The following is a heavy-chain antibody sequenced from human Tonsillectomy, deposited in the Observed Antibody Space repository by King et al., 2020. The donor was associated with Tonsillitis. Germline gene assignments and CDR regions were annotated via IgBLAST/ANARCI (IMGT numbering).Heavy chain of an antibody. CDR2: IHYDERTK. J-gene: IGHJ4*02. Sequence: VQLVESGGGVVQPGGSLRLSCASSEFTFSSHAMHWVRQAPGKGLEWVAFIHYDERTKFYADSVEGRFTIARDNSQNTLYLQMSSLRPEDTAVYSCAKESGPTNPFDYWGQGTQVTVSS. D-gene: IGHD1-14*01. CDR1: EFTFSSHA. V-gene: IGHV3-30*02. CDR3: AKESGPTNPFDY.